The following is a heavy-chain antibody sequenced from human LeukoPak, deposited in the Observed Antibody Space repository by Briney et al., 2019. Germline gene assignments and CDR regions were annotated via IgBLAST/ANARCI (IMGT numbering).Heavy chain of an antibody. CDR3: ASALYYDILTGANFDY. Sequence: SVKVSCKASGGTFSSYAISWVRQAPGQGLEWMGRIIPILGIANYAQKFQGRVTITADKSTSTAYMELSSLRSEDTAAYYCASALYYDILTGANFDYWGQGTLVTVSS. V-gene: IGHV1-69*04. CDR2: IIPILGIA. CDR1: GGTFSSYA. D-gene: IGHD3-9*01. J-gene: IGHJ4*02.